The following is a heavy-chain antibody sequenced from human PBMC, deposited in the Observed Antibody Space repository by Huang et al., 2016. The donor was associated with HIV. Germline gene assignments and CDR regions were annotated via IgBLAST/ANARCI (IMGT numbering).Heavy chain of an antibody. D-gene: IGHD1-26*01. Sequence: QVQLVESGGGVVQSGRSLRLSWAASGFTFGSYGMHWVRQAPGNGLEGVAVISYDGSNKDYADSGKGRFTSSRDNSKNTLYLQMNSLRAEDTAVYYCAKFGGWERPPHYWGQGTLVTVSS. CDR1: GFTFGSYG. CDR3: AKFGGWERPPHY. V-gene: IGHV3-30*18. J-gene: IGHJ4*02. CDR2: ISYDGSNK.